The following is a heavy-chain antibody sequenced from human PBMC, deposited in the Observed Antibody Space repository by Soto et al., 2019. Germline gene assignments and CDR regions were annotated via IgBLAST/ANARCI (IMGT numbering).Heavy chain of an antibody. V-gene: IGHV6-1*01. J-gene: IGHJ4*01. CDR2: AYYRSRWRY. Sequence: SQTLSLTCGICGDSVSNNGATWNWIRQSPSRGLEWLGRAYYRSRWRYDYATSVRGRITINPDTSKNQFSLQLNSVTPEDTAVYYCARDPPDFNSGFDYWGRGTLVTVSS. CDR3: ARDPPDFNSGFDY. CDR1: GDSVSNNGAT. D-gene: IGHD1-26*01.